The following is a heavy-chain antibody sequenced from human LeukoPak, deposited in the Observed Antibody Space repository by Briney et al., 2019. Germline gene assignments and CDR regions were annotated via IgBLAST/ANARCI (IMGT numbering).Heavy chain of an antibody. CDR3: ARQNWASGDY. D-gene: IGHD7-27*01. Sequence: GEFLKISCKASGYSFSNYWIGWVRQMPGKGLEWMGIIYPGDSDTTYSPSFQGQVTISADKSISTVYLQWSSLKASDTAMYYCARQNWASGDYWGQGTLVTVSS. J-gene: IGHJ4*02. CDR2: IYPGDSDT. V-gene: IGHV5-51*01. CDR1: GYSFSNYW.